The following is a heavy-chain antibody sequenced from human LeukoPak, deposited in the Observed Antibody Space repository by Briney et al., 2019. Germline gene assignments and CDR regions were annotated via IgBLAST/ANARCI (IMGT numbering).Heavy chain of an antibody. CDR3: VREAYSNYRDNWFDP. Sequence: ASVKVSCKASGGTFSSYAISWVRQAPGQGLEWMGRIIPIFGIANYAQKFQGRVTITADKSTSTAYMELSSLRSEDTAVYYCVREAYSNYRDNWFDPWGQGTLVTVSS. CDR2: IIPIFGIA. D-gene: IGHD4-11*01. J-gene: IGHJ5*02. V-gene: IGHV1-69*04. CDR1: GGTFSSYA.